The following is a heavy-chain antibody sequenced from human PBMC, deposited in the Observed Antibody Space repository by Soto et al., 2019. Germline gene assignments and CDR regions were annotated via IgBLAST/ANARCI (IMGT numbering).Heavy chain of an antibody. J-gene: IGHJ6*02. CDR2: IKQDGSEE. V-gene: IGHV3-7*05. CDR3: ASLSIAGYYYYGMDV. Sequence: GGSLRLSCAASGFXFSSYWMSWVRQAPGKGLEWVANIKQDGSEEYYVDSVKGRFTISRDNAKNSLYLQMNSLRAEDTAVYYCASLSIAGYYYYGMDVWGQGTTVTVSS. D-gene: IGHD6-6*01. CDR1: GFXFSSYW.